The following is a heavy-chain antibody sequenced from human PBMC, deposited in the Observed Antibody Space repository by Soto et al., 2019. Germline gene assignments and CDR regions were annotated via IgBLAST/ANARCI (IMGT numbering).Heavy chain of an antibody. Sequence: SETLSLTCTVSGGSISSGGYYWSWIRQHPGKGLEWIGYIYYSGSTYYNPSLKSRVTISVDTSKNQFSLKLSSVTAADTAVYYCARDGDYYDSSGYFTDAFDIWGQGTMVTVS. J-gene: IGHJ3*02. V-gene: IGHV4-31*03. CDR3: ARDGDYYDSSGYFTDAFDI. CDR2: IYYSGST. D-gene: IGHD3-22*01. CDR1: GGSISSGGYY.